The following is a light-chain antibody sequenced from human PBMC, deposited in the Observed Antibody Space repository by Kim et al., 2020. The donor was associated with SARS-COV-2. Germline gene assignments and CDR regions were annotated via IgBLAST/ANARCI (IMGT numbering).Light chain of an antibody. V-gene: IGLV3-19*01. CDR2: GKN. CDR1: SLRSYY. Sequence: ALGQTVRSTCQGDSLRSYYASWYQQKPGQAPVLVIYGKNNRHSGIPDRFSGSSSGNTASLTITGAQAEDEADYYCNSRDSSGNHYVFGTGTKVTVL. J-gene: IGLJ1*01. CDR3: NSRDSSGNHYV.